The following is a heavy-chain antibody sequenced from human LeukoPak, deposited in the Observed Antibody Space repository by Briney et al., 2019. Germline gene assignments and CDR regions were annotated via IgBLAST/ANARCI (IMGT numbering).Heavy chain of an antibody. Sequence: GGSLRLSCAATGFTFSSYSMNWVRQAPGKGLEWVSSISSSSYIYYADSVKGRITISRDNAKNSLYLQMNSLRAEDTAVYYCARDGYYYDSSGYYPVPLDYWGQGTLVTVSS. V-gene: IGHV3-21*01. CDR2: ISSSSYI. CDR3: ARDGYYYDSSGYYPVPLDY. J-gene: IGHJ4*02. CDR1: GFTFSSYS. D-gene: IGHD3-22*01.